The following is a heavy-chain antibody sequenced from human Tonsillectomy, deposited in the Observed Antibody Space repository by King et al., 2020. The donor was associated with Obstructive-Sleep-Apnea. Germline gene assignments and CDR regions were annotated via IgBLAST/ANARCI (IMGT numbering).Heavy chain of an antibody. J-gene: IGHJ4*02. CDR1: GFTFSNFG. V-gene: IGHV3-30*02. D-gene: IGHD3-9*01. Sequence: VQLVESGGGVVQPGGSLRLSCAASGFTFSNFGMYWVRQAPGKGLECVAFLLYDGTNTYYADSVKGRFTISRDTSKNTLYLQMNSLRSADTAVYYCVKDWYDIMTARGLGDYWGKGTLVTVSS. CDR3: VKDWYDIMTARGLGDY. CDR2: LLYDGTNT.